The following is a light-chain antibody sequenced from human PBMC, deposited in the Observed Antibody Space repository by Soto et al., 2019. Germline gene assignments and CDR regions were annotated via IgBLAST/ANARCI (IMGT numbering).Light chain of an antibody. Sequence: QAVVTKPPSVSGAPGQRVTISCTGSSSNIGAGYDVHWYQQLPGTAPKLLIYVNNNRPSGVPDRFSGSKSGTSASLAITGLQAEDEADYYCQSYDSSLSGVVFGGGTKLTVL. CDR2: VNN. CDR1: SSNIGAGYD. J-gene: IGLJ2*01. CDR3: QSYDSSLSGVV. V-gene: IGLV1-40*01.